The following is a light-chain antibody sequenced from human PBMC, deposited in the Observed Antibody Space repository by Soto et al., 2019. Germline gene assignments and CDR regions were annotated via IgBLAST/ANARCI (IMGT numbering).Light chain of an antibody. J-gene: IGKJ4*01. CDR2: WAS. Sequence: DIVMTQSPDSLAVSLGERATINCKSSQSVLYNSNSKNYLAWYQQKVGQPPKLLIYWASTRESGVPDRFSGSGSGTDFTLTISSLQAEDVAVYYCQQYWPPLTFGGGTKV. CDR1: QSVLYNSNSKNY. CDR3: QQYWPPLT. V-gene: IGKV4-1*01.